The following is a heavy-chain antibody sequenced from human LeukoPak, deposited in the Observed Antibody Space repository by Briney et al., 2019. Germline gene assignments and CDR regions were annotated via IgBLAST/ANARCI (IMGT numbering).Heavy chain of an antibody. D-gene: IGHD1-14*01. CDR2: INHSGST. Sequence: SETLSLTCAVYGGSFSGYYRSGIRQPPGEGLEWIGEINHSGSTNYNPSLKSRVTISVDTSKNQFSLKLSSVTAADTAVYYCARGHARYNTFRYWGQGTLVTVSS. J-gene: IGHJ4*02. CDR1: GGSFSGYY. V-gene: IGHV4-34*01. CDR3: ARGHARYNTFRY.